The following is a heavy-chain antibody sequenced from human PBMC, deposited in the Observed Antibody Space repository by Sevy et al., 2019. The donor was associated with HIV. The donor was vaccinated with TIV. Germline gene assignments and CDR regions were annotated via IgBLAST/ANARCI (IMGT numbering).Heavy chain of an antibody. Sequence: GGSLRLSCAAYGFKFSDYWMSWVRQSPGKGLEWVATIKQDESEKYYVESVKGRFAISRDNGKNSVSLQMNGLRVEDTALYYCAREVGGFNWRPYYFDSWGQGTLVTVSS. V-gene: IGHV3-7*01. J-gene: IGHJ4*02. CDR3: AREVGGFNWRPYYFDS. D-gene: IGHD3-3*01. CDR2: IKQDESEK. CDR1: GFKFSDYW.